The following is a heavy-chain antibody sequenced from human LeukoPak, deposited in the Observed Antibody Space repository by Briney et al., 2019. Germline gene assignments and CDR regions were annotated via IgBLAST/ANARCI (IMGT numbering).Heavy chain of an antibody. V-gene: IGHV3-23*01. J-gene: IGHJ4*02. Sequence: TGGSLRLSCVASGFTFRNHAMSWVRQAPGKGLEWVSAIGGRGDNTYYADSVRGRFTISRDNSKSTLYLQMNSLRAEDTAIYYCAKNGGDSYGTGHFDYWGQGTLVTVSS. D-gene: IGHD2-21*02. CDR1: GFTFRNHA. CDR2: IGGRGDNT. CDR3: AKNGGDSYGTGHFDY.